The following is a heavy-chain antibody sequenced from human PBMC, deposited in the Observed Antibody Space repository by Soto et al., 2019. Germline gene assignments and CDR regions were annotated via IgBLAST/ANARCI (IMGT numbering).Heavy chain of an antibody. Sequence: QVHLVQSGAEVKXPGXSVKVSCKGSGYGFTTYGITWVRQAPGQGLEWMAWISAHNGNTNYAQKLQGRVTVTRDTSTSTAYMELRSLRSDDTAVYYCARGGYGDYWGQGALVTVSS. D-gene: IGHD1-1*01. CDR3: ARGGYGDY. CDR2: ISAHNGNT. J-gene: IGHJ4*02. CDR1: GYGFTTYG. V-gene: IGHV1-18*01.